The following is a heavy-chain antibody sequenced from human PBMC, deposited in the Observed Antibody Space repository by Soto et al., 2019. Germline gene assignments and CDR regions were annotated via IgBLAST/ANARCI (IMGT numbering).Heavy chain of an antibody. Sequence: GSSVKVSCKASGGTFSSYAISWVRQAPGQGLEWMGGIIPIFGTANYAQKFQGRVTITADKSTSTAYMELSSLRSEDTAVYYCARVIGVTREEDPAYYCDYWGQGTRVTVSS. J-gene: IGHJ4*02. CDR3: ARVIGVTREEDPAYYCDY. CDR2: IIPIFGTA. CDR1: GGTFSSYA. V-gene: IGHV1-69*06. D-gene: IGHD2-21*02.